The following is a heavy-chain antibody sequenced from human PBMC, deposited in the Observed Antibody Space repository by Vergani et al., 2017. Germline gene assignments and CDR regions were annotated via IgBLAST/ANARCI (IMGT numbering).Heavy chain of an antibody. CDR2: INHSGST. CDR1: GGSFSGYY. Sequence: QVQLQQWGAGLLKPSETLSLTCAVYGGSFSGYYWSWIRQPPGKGLEWIGEINHSGSTNYNPSLKRRVTISVDTSKNQFSLKLSAVTAADTAVYYCAGQSIAARPFDLWGRGTLVTVSS. J-gene: IGHJ2*01. D-gene: IGHD6-6*01. CDR3: AGQSIAARPFDL. V-gene: IGHV4-34*01.